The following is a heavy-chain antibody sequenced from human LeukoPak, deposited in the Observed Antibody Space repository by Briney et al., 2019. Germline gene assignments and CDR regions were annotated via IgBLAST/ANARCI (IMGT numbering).Heavy chain of an antibody. CDR3: ARGGCTNGVCSPRYNWFDP. J-gene: IGHJ5*02. CDR1: GYTFTGYY. D-gene: IGHD2-8*01. CDR2: INPNSGGT. Sequence: GASVKVSCKASGYTFTGYYMHWVRQAPGQGLEWMGWINPNSGGTNYAQKFQGRVTMTRNTSISTAYMELSSLRSEDTAVYYCARGGCTNGVCSPRYNWFDPWGQGTLVTVSS. V-gene: IGHV1-2*02.